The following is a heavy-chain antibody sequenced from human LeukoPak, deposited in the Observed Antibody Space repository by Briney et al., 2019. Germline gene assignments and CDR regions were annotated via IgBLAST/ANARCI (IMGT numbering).Heavy chain of an antibody. J-gene: IGHJ4*02. CDR3: VRGPYSSDAGY. CDR1: GGSFTTYY. CDR2: INHSGHT. V-gene: IGHV4-34*01. Sequence: SETLSLTCAVYGGSFTTYYWSWIRQPPGKGLEWIGEINHSGHTNYNPSLKSRVSMSVDSSKNQISLKLHSVTAADTAVYFCVRGPYSSDAGYRGQGTLVIVSS. D-gene: IGHD5-12*01.